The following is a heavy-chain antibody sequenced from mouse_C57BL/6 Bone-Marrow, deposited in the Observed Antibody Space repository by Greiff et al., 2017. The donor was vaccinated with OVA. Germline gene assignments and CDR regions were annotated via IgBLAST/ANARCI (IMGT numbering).Heavy chain of an antibody. V-gene: IGHV1-50*01. CDR3: ATNY. Sequence: QVQLQQPGAELVKPGASVKLSCKASGYTFTSYWMQWVNQRPGQGLEWIGEIDPSDSYTNSNQKFKGKATLTVDTSSSTAYMQLSILTSEYSSVYYCATNYWGQGTTLTVSS. CDR2: IDPSDSYT. J-gene: IGHJ2*01. CDR1: GYTFTSYW.